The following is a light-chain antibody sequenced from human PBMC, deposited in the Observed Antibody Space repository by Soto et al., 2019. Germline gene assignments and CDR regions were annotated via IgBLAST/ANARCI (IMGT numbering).Light chain of an antibody. V-gene: IGKV1-27*01. Sequence: DIQMTQSPSSLSASVGDRVTFTCRASQGISNYLAWYQQKPGKVPKLLIYAVSTLQSGVPSRFSGSGSGTEFTLTISSLQPDDFATYYCQQYNSYSSITFGQGTRLEIK. J-gene: IGKJ5*01. CDR1: QGISNY. CDR2: AVS. CDR3: QQYNSYSSIT.